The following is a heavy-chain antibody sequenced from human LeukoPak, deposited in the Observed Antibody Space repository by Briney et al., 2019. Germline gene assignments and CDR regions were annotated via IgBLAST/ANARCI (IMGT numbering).Heavy chain of an antibody. D-gene: IGHD1-1*01. CDR3: ARATGTTYYSYSWFDP. CDR2: INPSGGTT. V-gene: IGHV1-46*01. CDR1: GYTFTSYY. J-gene: IGHJ5*02. Sequence: ASVKVSCKASGYTFTSYYMHWVRQAPGQGLEWMGIINPSGGTTTYTQKFQGRVTMTRDTSTGTVYMELSSLRSDDTAVYYCARATGTTYYSYSWFDPWGQGSLVTVSS.